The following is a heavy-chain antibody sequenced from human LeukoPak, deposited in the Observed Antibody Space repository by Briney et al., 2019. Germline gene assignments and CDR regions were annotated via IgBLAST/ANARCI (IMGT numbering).Heavy chain of an antibody. Sequence: ASVKVSCKASGGTFSSYAISWVRQAPGQGLEWLGGIMPLFGTAGYAQKFQGRVTITKDESTRTVYLELTSLTPDDTAVYYCAGDVHGDYGSGWFDPWGQGTLVSVPS. CDR3: AGDVHGDYGSGWFDP. J-gene: IGHJ5*02. CDR1: GGTFSSYA. CDR2: IMPLFGTA. V-gene: IGHV1-69*05. D-gene: IGHD4-17*01.